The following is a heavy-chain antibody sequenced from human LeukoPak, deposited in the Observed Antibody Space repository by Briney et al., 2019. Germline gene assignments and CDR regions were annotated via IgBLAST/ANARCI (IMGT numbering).Heavy chain of an antibody. Sequence: GSLRLSCAASGFTFSSYAMSWVRQAPGKGLEWVSAISGSGGSTYYADSVKGRFTISRDNSKNTLYLQMNSLRAEDTAVYYCAKASGFWSGYYAYYYYMDVWGKGTTVTVSS. V-gene: IGHV3-23*01. CDR2: ISGSGGST. CDR3: AKASGFWSGYYAYYYYMDV. D-gene: IGHD3-3*01. CDR1: GFTFSSYA. J-gene: IGHJ6*03.